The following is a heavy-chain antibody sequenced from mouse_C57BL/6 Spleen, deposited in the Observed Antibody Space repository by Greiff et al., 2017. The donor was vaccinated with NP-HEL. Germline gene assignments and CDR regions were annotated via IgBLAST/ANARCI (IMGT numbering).Heavy chain of an antibody. D-gene: IGHD2-5*01. Sequence: QVQLQQSGAELVKPGASVKLSCKASGYTFTEYTIHWVKQRSGQGLEWIGWFYPGSGSIKYNEKFKDKATLTADKSSSTVYMELSRLTSEDSAVYFCARHEEGGYYSNYDWYFDVWGTGTTVTVSS. CDR3: ARHEEGGYYSNYDWYFDV. CDR2: FYPGSGSI. V-gene: IGHV1-62-2*01. CDR1: GYTFTEYT. J-gene: IGHJ1*03.